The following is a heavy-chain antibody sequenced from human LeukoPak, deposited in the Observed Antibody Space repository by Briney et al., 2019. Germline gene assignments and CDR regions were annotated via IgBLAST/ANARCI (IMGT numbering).Heavy chain of an antibody. CDR1: GYTFTSYG. CDR3: ARGEPIFDY. Sequence: ASVRVSCKASGYTFTSYGITRVRQAPGEGLEWMGWISTYSGNTRYAQKFQGRVTMTTDTSTSTAYMELRSLRSDDTAVFYCARGEPIFDYWGQGTLVTVSS. D-gene: IGHD1-26*01. V-gene: IGHV1-18*01. CDR2: ISTYSGNT. J-gene: IGHJ4*02.